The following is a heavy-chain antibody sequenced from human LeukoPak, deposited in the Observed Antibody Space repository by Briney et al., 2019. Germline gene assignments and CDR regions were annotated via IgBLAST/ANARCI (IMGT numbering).Heavy chain of an antibody. CDR2: ISANSGNT. CDR3: ARGDDYGYS. J-gene: IGHJ4*02. V-gene: IGHV1-18*01. CDR1: GYTFTTFG. D-gene: IGHD4-17*01. Sequence: ASVKLSCKASGYTFTTFGITSVRQAPGQGLEWLGWISANSGNTNYAQKFRGRVTMTTDTSTSSADMELRSLTSDDTAVYYCARGDDYGYSWGQGNLVTVSA.